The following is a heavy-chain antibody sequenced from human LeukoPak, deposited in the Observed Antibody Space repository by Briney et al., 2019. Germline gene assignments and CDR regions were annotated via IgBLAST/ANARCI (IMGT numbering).Heavy chain of an antibody. Sequence: ASVKVSCKASGYTFTGYYMHWVRQAPGRGLEWVGWINPNSGGTNYAQKFQGRVTMTRDTSISTAYMELSRLRSDDTAVYYCARPQTPTEGYYYYYGMDVWGQGTTVTVSS. V-gene: IGHV1-2*02. J-gene: IGHJ6*02. CDR3: ARPQTPTEGYYYYYGMDV. CDR1: GYTFTGYY. CDR2: INPNSGGT.